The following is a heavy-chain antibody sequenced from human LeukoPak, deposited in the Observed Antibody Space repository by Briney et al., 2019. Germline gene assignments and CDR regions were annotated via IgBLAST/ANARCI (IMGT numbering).Heavy chain of an antibody. D-gene: IGHD3-3*01. CDR3: ARGKGGPITIFGVVMTPRTYYYYGMDV. CDR1: GYTFTGSY. V-gene: IGHV1-2*02. Sequence: GASVKVSCKASGYTFTGSYMHWVRQAPGQGLEWMGWINPNSGGTNYAQKFQGRVTMTRDTSISTAYMELSRLRSDDTAVYYCARGKGGPITIFGVVMTPRTYYYYGMDVWGQGTTATVSS. CDR2: INPNSGGT. J-gene: IGHJ6*02.